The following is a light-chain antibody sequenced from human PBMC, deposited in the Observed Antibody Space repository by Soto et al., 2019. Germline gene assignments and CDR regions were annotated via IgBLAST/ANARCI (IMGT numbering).Light chain of an antibody. CDR2: DTS. V-gene: IGKV3-11*01. J-gene: IGKJ1*01. Sequence: EVVLTQSPATLSLSPGERATLSCRASQSVSNFLAWYQQKPGQAPRLLIYDTSDRATGLPARFSGSGSGTDFTLTISSLEPEDFATYYCQHYSGDRATFGQGTKVEI. CDR1: QSVSNF. CDR3: QHYSGDRAT.